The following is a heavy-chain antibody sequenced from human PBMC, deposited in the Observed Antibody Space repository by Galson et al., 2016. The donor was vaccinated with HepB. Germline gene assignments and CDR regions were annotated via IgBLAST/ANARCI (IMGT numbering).Heavy chain of an antibody. CDR2: FSYSGTI. CDR1: GDSITSDS. D-gene: IGHD3-3*01. CDR3: AKVQRSSDFWSGNQMDV. V-gene: IGHV4-59*08. J-gene: IGHJ6*02. Sequence: SETLSLTCTVSGDSITSDSWTWIRQPPGKGLEWIGYFSYSGTINYNTSLKSRVTMSLDTSRNQFSLRLSSVTAADTAIYYCAKVQRSSDFWSGNQMDVWGQGTTVSVSS.